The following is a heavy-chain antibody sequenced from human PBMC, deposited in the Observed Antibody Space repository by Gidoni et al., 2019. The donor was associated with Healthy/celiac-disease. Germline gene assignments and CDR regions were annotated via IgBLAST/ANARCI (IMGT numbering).Heavy chain of an antibody. CDR2: ISSSSSYI. D-gene: IGHD6-19*01. CDR1: GFTFSSYS. CDR3: ARDRFFEGYSSAQNWFDP. J-gene: IGHJ5*02. Sequence: EVQLVESGGGLVKPGGSLRLSCAASGFTFSSYSMNWVRQAPGKGLEWVSSISSSSSYIYYADSVKGRFTISRDNAKNSLYLQMNSLRAEDTAVYYCARDRFFEGYSSAQNWFDPWGQGTLVTVSS. V-gene: IGHV3-21*01.